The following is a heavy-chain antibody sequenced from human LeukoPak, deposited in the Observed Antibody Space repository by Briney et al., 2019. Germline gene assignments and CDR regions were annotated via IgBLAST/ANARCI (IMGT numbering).Heavy chain of an antibody. Sequence: SSETLSLTCTVSGGSISSSSYYWGWIRQPPGKGLEWIGSIYYSGSTYYNPSLKSRVTISVDTSKNQFSLKLSSVTAADTAVYYCATPATYYYGSGAFDYWGQGTLVTVSS. D-gene: IGHD3-10*01. CDR3: ATPATYYYGSGAFDY. CDR2: IYYSGST. V-gene: IGHV4-39*01. J-gene: IGHJ4*02. CDR1: GGSISSSSYY.